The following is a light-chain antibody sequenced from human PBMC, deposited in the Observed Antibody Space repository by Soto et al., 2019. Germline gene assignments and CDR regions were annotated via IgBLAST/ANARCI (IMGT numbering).Light chain of an antibody. CDR2: DAS. CDR1: QTISTW. J-gene: IGKJ1*01. Sequence: DIQMTQSPSSLSASVGDRVTITCRAIQTISTWMAWYQQKPGKAPKLLVYDASTLRSGVASRFSGSGSGTEFTLIISGLQPDDSATYYCQQYTNTNNPWMFGQGTKVDIK. CDR3: QQYTNTNNPWM. V-gene: IGKV1-5*01.